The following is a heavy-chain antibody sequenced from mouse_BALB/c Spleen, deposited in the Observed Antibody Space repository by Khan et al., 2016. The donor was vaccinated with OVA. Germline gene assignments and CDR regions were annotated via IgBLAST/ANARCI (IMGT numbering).Heavy chain of an antibody. CDR2: FNPNNGGT. J-gene: IGHJ3*01. V-gene: IGHV1S81*02. CDR1: GYTFTSYY. D-gene: IGHD1-2*01. Sequence: VQLQESGADLVKPGASVTLSCKASGYTFTSYYMYWVKQRPGQGLEWIVEFNPNNGGTNFNETLKSRVTLTVDKSSSTVYLQLSSLTSEDSAVNDCTRGGHGGFAYWGQGTLVTVSA. CDR3: TRGGHGGFAY.